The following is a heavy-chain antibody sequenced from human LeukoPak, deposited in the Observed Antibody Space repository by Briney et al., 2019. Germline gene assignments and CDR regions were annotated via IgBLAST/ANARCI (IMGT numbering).Heavy chain of an antibody. V-gene: IGHV4-59*08. CDR1: GDSVTSSY. CDR3: ARLDCLIEGCYNH. J-gene: IGHJ4*02. D-gene: IGHD2-15*01. CDR2: VSSDGTT. Sequence: SETLSLTCSVSGDSVTSSYWNWIRQPPGKGLEWIGYVSSDGTTNYNPSLRSGLIMSVDTSKNDISLNLTSVTAADTAIYYCARLDCLIEGCYNHWGRGTLVTVSS.